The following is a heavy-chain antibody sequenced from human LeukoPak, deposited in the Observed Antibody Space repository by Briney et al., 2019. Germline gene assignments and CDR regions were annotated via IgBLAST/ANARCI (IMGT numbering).Heavy chain of an antibody. CDR2: ISTSGRT. V-gene: IGHV4-61*02. Sequence: SETLSLTCTVSGGSISSGSYYWTWIRQPAGQGLEWVGSISTSGRTYYNPSLKSRLTISVDTSKNQYSLRLSSVTAAVTAVYYCARDVVGYIYSSRPTELYWYFDFWGRGTLVTVSS. J-gene: IGHJ2*01. CDR3: ARDVVGYIYSSRPTELYWYFDF. D-gene: IGHD5-18*01. CDR1: GGSISSGSYY.